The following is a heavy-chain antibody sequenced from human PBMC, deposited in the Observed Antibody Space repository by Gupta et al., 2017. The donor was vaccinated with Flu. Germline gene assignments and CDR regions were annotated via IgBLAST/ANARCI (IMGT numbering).Heavy chain of an antibody. D-gene: IGHD5-12*01. J-gene: IGHJ4*02. CDR2: IWFDGSNT. Sequence: SGLTFINYGMHWVRQAPGKGLEWVAVIWFDGSNTYYSDSVKDRFTISRDNSKNTLYLQMNSLTAEDTAVYYCASDADTVATAHLASWGPGIRVTVAS. CDR1: GLTFINYG. CDR3: ASDADTVATAHLAS. V-gene: IGHV3-33*01.